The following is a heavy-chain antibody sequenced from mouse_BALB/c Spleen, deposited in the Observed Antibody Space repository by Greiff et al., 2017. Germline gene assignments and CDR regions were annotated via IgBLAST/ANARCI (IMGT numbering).Heavy chain of an antibody. CDR2: ISSGGGST. Sequence: EVMLVESGGGLVKPGGSLKLSCAASGFAFSSYDMSWVRQTPEKRLEWVAYISSGGGSTYYPDTVKGRFTISRDNAKNTLYLQMSSLKSEDTAMYYCARHKSHYYGKNFDYWGQGTTLTVSS. D-gene: IGHD2-1*01. V-gene: IGHV5-12-1*01. CDR1: GFAFSSYD. CDR3: ARHKSHYYGKNFDY. J-gene: IGHJ2*01.